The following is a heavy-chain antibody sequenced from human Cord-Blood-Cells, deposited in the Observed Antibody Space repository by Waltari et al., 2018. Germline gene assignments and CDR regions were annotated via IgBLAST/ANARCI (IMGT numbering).Heavy chain of an antibody. D-gene: IGHD3-10*01. CDR3: ARVIYGSGSYSDWFDP. CDR2: INLSGST. V-gene: IGHV4-34*01. J-gene: IGHJ5*02. CDR1: GGSFSGYY. Sequence: QVQLQQWGAGLLKPSETLSLTCAVYGGSFSGYYWSWFRQPPGKGLEWIGAINLSGSTNNNPSLKSRVTISVDTSKNQFSLKLSSVTAADTAVYYCARVIYGSGSYSDWFDPWGQGTLVTVSS.